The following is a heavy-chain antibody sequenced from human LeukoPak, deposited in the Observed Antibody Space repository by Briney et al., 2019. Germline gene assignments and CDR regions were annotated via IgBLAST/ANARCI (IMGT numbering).Heavy chain of an antibody. Sequence: PSETLSLTCTVSGGSISSYYWSWIRQPPGKGLEWIGYIYYSGSTNYNPSLKSRVTISVDTSKNQFSLKLSSVTAADTAVYYCARGLLRYFDIYGMDVWGQGTTVTVSS. D-gene: IGHD3-9*01. CDR3: ARGLLRYFDIYGMDV. J-gene: IGHJ6*02. CDR2: IYYSGST. CDR1: GGSISSYY. V-gene: IGHV4-59*12.